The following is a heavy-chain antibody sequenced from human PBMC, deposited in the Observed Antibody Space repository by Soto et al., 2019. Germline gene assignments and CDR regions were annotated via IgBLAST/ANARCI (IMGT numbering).Heavy chain of an antibody. Sequence: QVQLVQSGAEVKKPGSSVKVSCKASGGTFSNYAINWVRQAPGQGLEWMGGGIPMFGTANYAQKFQGRVTITADESTSTAYMELSSLRSEDTAVYYCARGRGLGAAYRGFDPWGRGTLVTVSS. CDR1: GGTFSNYA. D-gene: IGHD4-4*01. V-gene: IGHV1-69*01. CDR3: ARGRGLGAAYRGFDP. CDR2: GIPMFGTA. J-gene: IGHJ5*02.